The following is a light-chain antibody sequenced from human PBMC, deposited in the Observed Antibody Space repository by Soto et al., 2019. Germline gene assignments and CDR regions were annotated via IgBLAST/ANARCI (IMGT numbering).Light chain of an antibody. CDR2: GAS. CDR1: QSVGRDY. V-gene: IGKV3-20*01. Sequence: EIVLTQSPATLSLSPGERATLSCRASQSVGRDYLAWYQQKPGQAPRLVIYGASSRATGIPDRFSGSGSGTDFTLTISRLEPEDFAVYYCQQYGSSPLTFGGGTKVDIK. J-gene: IGKJ4*01. CDR3: QQYGSSPLT.